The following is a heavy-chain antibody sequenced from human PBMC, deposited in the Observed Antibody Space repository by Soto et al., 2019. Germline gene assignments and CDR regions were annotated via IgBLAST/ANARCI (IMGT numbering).Heavy chain of an antibody. CDR1: GFTFSDYH. V-gene: IGHV3-13*01. Sequence: EVQLVESGGGLVQPGGSLRLSCAASGFTFSDYHMHWVRQAAGKGLEWVSAIDTSGHTFYVGSVRCRFTVSSDELRSSFYLQVSNLRPDDTAVYYWARLEIIGVNFFEHWGRGVLVTVSS. CDR3: ARLEIIGVNFFEH. J-gene: IGHJ5*02. D-gene: IGHD3-10*01. CDR2: IDTSGHT.